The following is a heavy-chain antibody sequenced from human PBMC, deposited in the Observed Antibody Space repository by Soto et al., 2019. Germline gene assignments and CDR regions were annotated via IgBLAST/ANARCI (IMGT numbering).Heavy chain of an antibody. J-gene: IGHJ3*02. CDR1: GFTFDDYA. D-gene: IGHD6-13*01. CDR3: AKCIEAAGISPI. Sequence: GGSLRLSCAASGFTFDDYAMHWVRQAPGKGLEWVSGISWNSGSIGYADSVKGRFTISRDNAKNSLYLQMNSLRAEDTVLYYYAKCIEAAGISPILGQGTMITVSS. CDR2: ISWNSGSI. V-gene: IGHV3-9*01.